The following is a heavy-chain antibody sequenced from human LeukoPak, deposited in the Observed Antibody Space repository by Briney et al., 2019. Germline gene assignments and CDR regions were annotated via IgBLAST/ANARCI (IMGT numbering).Heavy chain of an antibody. V-gene: IGHV1-18*01. J-gene: IGHJ5*02. CDR1: GYTFTSYG. D-gene: IGHD6-13*01. Sequence: ASVKVSCKASGYTFTSYGISWVRQAPGQGLEWMGWISAYNGNTDYAQKLQGRVTMTTDTSTSTAYMELRSLRSDDTAVYYCARQQLVHNWFDPWGQGTLVTVSS. CDR3: ARQQLVHNWFDP. CDR2: ISAYNGNT.